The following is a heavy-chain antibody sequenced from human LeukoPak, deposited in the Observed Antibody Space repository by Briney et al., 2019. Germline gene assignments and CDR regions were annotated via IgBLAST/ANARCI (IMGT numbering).Heavy chain of an antibody. CDR1: GGTFSSYA. D-gene: IGHD6-13*01. CDR3: ARDHSSSCQLLDF. Sequence: GASVKVSCKASGGTFSSYAISWVRQAPRQGLEWMGWISAYNGDTHYAQKFQDRFTMTTDISTNTATMELRGLRSDDTAVYYCARDHSSSCQLLDFWGQGTLVTISS. J-gene: IGHJ4*02. CDR2: ISAYNGDT. V-gene: IGHV1-18*01.